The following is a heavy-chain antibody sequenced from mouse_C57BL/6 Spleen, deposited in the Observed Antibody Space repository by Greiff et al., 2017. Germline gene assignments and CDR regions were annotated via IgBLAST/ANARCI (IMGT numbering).Heavy chain of an antibody. J-gene: IGHJ1*03. CDR1: GYTFTDYY. V-gene: IGHV1-26*01. CDR3: SRYYYYGSSYWYFDV. D-gene: IGHD1-1*01. Sequence: VQLQQFGPELVKPGASVKISCKASGYTFTDYYMNWVKQSHGKSLEWIGDINPNNGGTSYNQKFKGKATLTVDKSSSTAYMELRSLTSEDSAVYYCSRYYYYGSSYWYFDVWGTGTTVTVSS. CDR2: INPNNGGT.